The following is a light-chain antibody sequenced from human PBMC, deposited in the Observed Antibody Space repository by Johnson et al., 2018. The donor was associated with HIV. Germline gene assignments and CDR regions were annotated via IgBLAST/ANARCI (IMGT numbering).Light chain of an antibody. Sequence: QSVLTQPPSVSAAPGHQVTISCSGSSSNIGNNYVSWYQQLPGTAPKLLIYESNKRPSGIPDRFSGSKSDTSATLGITGLQTGDEADYYCGTWDSSLSVYVFGSGTKVTVL. V-gene: IGLV1-51*02. J-gene: IGLJ1*01. CDR2: ESN. CDR3: GTWDSSLSVYV. CDR1: SSNIGNNY.